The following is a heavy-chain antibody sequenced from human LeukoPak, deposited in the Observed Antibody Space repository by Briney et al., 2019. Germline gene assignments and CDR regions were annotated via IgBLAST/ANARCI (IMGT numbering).Heavy chain of an antibody. CDR3: ARGRTIFGVVIIGYLLDY. CDR1: GGSFSGYY. CDR2: INHSGST. D-gene: IGHD3-3*01. J-gene: IGHJ4*02. V-gene: IGHV4-34*01. Sequence: SEALSLTCAVYGGSFSGYYWSWIRQPPGKGLEWIGEINHSGSTNYNPSLKSRVTISVDTSKNQFSLKLSSVTAADTAVYYCARGRTIFGVVIIGYLLDYWGQGTLVTVSS.